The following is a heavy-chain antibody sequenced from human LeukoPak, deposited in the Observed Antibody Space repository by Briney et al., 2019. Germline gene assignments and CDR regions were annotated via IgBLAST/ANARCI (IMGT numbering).Heavy chain of an antibody. V-gene: IGHV3-7*04. Sequence: GGSLRLSCAVSGFSFTNFWMSWVRQAPGRGLEWVANIHPEGNEKYHVESVKGRFTISRDNTKNLLFLQMNGLRVEDTAVYYRARGDAFSGDHWGQGTLVTVSS. CDR1: GFSFTNFW. CDR2: IHPEGNEK. J-gene: IGHJ4*02. CDR3: ARGDAFSGDH.